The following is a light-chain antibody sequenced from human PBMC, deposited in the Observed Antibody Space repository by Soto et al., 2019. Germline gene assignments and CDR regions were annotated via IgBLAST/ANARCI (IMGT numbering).Light chain of an antibody. Sequence: EIVLTQSPGTLSLSPGERSTLSFMASQSVSNNYLAWYQQKPGQAPRLLIYGAFTRATGIPARFSGSGSGTDFTLTISSLEPEDFAVYYCQQRSNWITFGGGTKVDI. CDR1: QSVSNNY. CDR2: GAF. J-gene: IGKJ4*01. CDR3: QQRSNWIT. V-gene: IGKV3D-20*02.